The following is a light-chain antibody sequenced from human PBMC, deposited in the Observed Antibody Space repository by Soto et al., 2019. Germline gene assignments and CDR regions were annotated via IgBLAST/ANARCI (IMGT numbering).Light chain of an antibody. CDR1: SSDVGGYNF. V-gene: IGLV2-14*01. Sequence: QSALTQPASVSGSPGQSITLSCTGTSSDVGGYNFVSWYQQNPGKAPKLMIYDVSNRPSGVSNRFSGSKSGNTASLTISGLQAEDEADYYCSSYTASSTPWVFGTGTRSPS. CDR3: SSYTASSTPWV. J-gene: IGLJ1*01. CDR2: DVS.